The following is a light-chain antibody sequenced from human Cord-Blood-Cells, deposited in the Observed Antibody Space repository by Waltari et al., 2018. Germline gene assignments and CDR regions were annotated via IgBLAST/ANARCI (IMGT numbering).Light chain of an antibody. CDR3: AAWDDSLNGYYV. V-gene: IGLV1-44*01. CDR2: SNN. CDR1: SSNIGRNT. J-gene: IGLJ1*01. Sequence: QSVLTQPPSASGTPGQRVTISCSGSSSNIGRNTVHWYQQLPGTAPKLLIYSNNQRPSGVPDRFSGSKSGTSASLAISGLQSEDEADYYCAAWDDSLNGYYVFGTGTKVTVL.